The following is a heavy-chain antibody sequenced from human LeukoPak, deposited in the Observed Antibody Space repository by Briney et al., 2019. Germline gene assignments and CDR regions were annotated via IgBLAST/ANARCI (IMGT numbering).Heavy chain of an antibody. Sequence: PGGSLRLSCAASGFTFSSYDMSRVRQAPGKGLEWVSVISDSGGSIHYADSVKGRFTISRDNSKNTLYLQMTSLRAEDTAVYFCAKARGNYYGSGNPPFDYWGQGTLVTVSS. CDR1: GFTFSSYD. D-gene: IGHD3-10*01. CDR3: AKARGNYYGSGNPPFDY. J-gene: IGHJ4*02. CDR2: ISDSGGSI. V-gene: IGHV3-23*01.